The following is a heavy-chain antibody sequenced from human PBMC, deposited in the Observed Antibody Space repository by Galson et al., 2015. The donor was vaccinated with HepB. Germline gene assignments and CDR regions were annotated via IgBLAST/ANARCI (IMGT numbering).Heavy chain of an antibody. D-gene: IGHD2-2*01. CDR3: ASWEGVVVPADPNWFDP. V-gene: IGHV3-48*03. Sequence: SLRLSCAASGFTFSSYEMNWVRQAPGKGLEWVSYISSSGSTIYYADSVKGRFTISRDNAKNSLYLQMNSLRAEDTAVYYCASWEGVVVPADPNWFDPWGQGTLVTVSS. CDR1: GFTFSSYE. CDR2: ISSSGSTI. J-gene: IGHJ5*02.